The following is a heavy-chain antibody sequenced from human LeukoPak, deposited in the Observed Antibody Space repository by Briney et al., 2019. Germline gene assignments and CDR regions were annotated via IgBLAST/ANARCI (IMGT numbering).Heavy chain of an antibody. J-gene: IGHJ4*02. V-gene: IGHV3-7*01. Sequence: PGGSLRLSCAASGFTFSSYWMSWVRQAPGKGLEWVANIKQDGSEKYYVDSVKGRFTISRDNSKSTLYLQMTSLRAEDSAVYYCAKEIRGFGDYWGQGILVTVSS. CDR2: IKQDGSEK. CDR1: GFTFSSYW. D-gene: IGHD3-10*01. CDR3: AKEIRGFGDY.